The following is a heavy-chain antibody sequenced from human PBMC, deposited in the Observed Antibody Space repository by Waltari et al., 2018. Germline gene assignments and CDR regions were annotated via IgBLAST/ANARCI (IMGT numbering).Heavy chain of an antibody. CDR2: MNPNSGVT. Sequence: QVPLVQSGAEAKKPGASEKVSCQASGPTFTTYDINWVRQAPGQGLEWMGWMNPNSGVTGYAQKFQGRVSITRDISIRTAYMELSILSSEDSAMYYCAIGSYYGGGGFGPWGQGTLVTVSS. CDR1: GPTFTTYD. D-gene: IGHD1-26*01. CDR3: AIGSYYGGGGFGP. J-gene: IGHJ5*02. V-gene: IGHV1-8*03.